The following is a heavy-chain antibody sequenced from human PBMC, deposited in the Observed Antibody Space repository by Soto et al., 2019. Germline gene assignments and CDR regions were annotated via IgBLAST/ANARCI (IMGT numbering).Heavy chain of an antibody. CDR1: GFSLTTSGVG. D-gene: IGHD6-19*01. CDR3: VQTPQWLAPFDY. J-gene: IGHJ4*02. V-gene: IGHV2-5*04. Sequence: QITLKESGPTLVQPTEALTLTCTFSGFSLTTSGVGVGWIREPPGKALEWLALIYWNDNKHYSPSLKSRLTITKDTSKNQVVLTLTNLDPVDSGTYFCVQTPQWLAPFDYWGQGILISVSS. CDR2: IYWNDNK.